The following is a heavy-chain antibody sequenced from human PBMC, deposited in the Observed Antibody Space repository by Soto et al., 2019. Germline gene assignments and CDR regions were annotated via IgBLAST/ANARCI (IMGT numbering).Heavy chain of an antibody. CDR3: ARLGGYNWNYGLAY. CDR2: IYYSGST. J-gene: IGHJ4*02. D-gene: IGHD1-7*01. CDR1: GGSISSYY. Sequence: SETLSLTCTVSGGSISSYYWSWIRQPPGKGLEWIGYIYYSGSTNYNPSLKSRVTISVDTSKNQFSLKLSSVTTADTAVYYCARLGGYNWNYGLAYWGQGTLVTVFS. V-gene: IGHV4-59*08.